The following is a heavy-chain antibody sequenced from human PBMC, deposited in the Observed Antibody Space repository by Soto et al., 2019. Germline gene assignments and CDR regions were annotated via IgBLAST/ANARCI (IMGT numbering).Heavy chain of an antibody. CDR2: ISGSTGST. J-gene: IGHJ4*02. CDR1: GFAFSTYA. V-gene: IGHV3-23*01. D-gene: IGHD2-2*01. CDR3: AKLMKGYGSSTTCREY. Sequence: VGSLRVSCAASGFAFSTYAMSWVRQAPGKGLEWVSDISGSTGSTYYADSVKGRFTISRDNPKNTLYLQMNSLRAEDTAVYYCAKLMKGYGSSTTCREYWGQGALVTVSS.